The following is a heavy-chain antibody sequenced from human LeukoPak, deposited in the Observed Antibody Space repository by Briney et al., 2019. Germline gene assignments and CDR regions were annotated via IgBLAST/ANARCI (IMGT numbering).Heavy chain of an antibody. CDR2: ISSSSSHT. Sequence: GGSLRLSCAASGFIFSSYSMNWVRQAPGKGLEWVSSISSSSSHTYYTDSVKGRFTISRDDAKNSLYLQMNSLRAEDTAVYYCANTRVGVLTPTFDSWGQGTLVTVSS. D-gene: IGHD3-10*01. CDR1: GFIFSSYS. CDR3: ANTRVGVLTPTFDS. J-gene: IGHJ4*02. V-gene: IGHV3-21*01.